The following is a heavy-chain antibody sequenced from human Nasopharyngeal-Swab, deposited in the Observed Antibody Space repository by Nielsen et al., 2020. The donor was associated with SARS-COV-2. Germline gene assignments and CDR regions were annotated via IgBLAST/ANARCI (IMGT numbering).Heavy chain of an antibody. V-gene: IGHV3-9*01. Sequence: SLKISCAASGFTFDDYAMHWVRQAPGKGLEWVSGISWNSGSIGYADSVKGRFTISRDNAKNSLYLQMNSLRAEDTALYYCAKAHSSSWYFRVYWGQGTLVTVSS. D-gene: IGHD6-13*01. J-gene: IGHJ4*02. CDR3: AKAHSSSWYFRVY. CDR1: GFTFDDYA. CDR2: ISWNSGSI.